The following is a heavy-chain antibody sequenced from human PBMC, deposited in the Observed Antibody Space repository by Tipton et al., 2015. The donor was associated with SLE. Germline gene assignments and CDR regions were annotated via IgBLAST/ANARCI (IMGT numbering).Heavy chain of an antibody. CDR1: GGSFSGNY. J-gene: IGHJ4*02. V-gene: IGHV4-34*01. CDR3: ARERLYSSSWFSD. D-gene: IGHD6-13*01. CDR2: INHRGGT. Sequence: TLSLTCAVFGGSFSGNYWIWIRQTPGKGLEWIGEINHRGGTNLNPSLESRVSVSKDTSKNQFSLKLTSVTAADTAVYYCARERLYSSSWFSDWGQGTLVTVSS.